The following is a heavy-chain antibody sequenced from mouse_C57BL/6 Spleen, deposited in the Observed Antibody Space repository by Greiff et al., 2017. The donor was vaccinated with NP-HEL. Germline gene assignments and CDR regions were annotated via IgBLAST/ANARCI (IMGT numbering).Heavy chain of an antibody. CDR2: ISSGGSYT. J-gene: IGHJ4*01. Sequence: EVKLQESGGDLVKPGGSLKLSCAASGFTFSSYGMSWVRQTPDKRLEWVATISSGGSYTYYPDSVKGRFTISRDNAKNTLYLQMSSLKSEDTAMYYCARHPYYYGSSPLPMDYWGQGTSVTVSS. CDR3: ARHPYYYGSSPLPMDY. D-gene: IGHD1-1*01. CDR1: GFTFSSYG. V-gene: IGHV5-6*01.